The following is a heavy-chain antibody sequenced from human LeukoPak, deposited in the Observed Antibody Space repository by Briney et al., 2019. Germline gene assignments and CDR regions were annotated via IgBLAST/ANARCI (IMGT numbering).Heavy chain of an antibody. CDR1: GYTFTSYC. Sequence: ASVKVSCTASGYTFTSYCMHWVRQAPRQGLEWMGIINPSGGSTSYAQKFQGRVTMTRDTSTSTVYMELSSLRSEDTAVYYCARDLRQTGNYWGQGTLVTVSS. CDR2: INPSGGST. V-gene: IGHV1-46*01. CDR3: ARDLRQTGNY. J-gene: IGHJ4*02. D-gene: IGHD3-10*01.